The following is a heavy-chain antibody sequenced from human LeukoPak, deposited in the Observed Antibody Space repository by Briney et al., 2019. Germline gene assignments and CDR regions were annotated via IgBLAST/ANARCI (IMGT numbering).Heavy chain of an antibody. J-gene: IGHJ5*02. V-gene: IGHV3-48*02. CDR3: ARSAGGSHYDWFDP. CDR1: GFTFSSYG. CDR2: ISGSSSIR. D-gene: IGHD1-26*01. Sequence: PGGSLRLSCAASGFTFSSYGMYWVRQAPGKGLEWVSYISGSSSIRYYADSVKGRFTLSRDTAKNALYLQMNSLRDEDTAVYYCARSAGGSHYDWFDPWGQGTLVTVSS.